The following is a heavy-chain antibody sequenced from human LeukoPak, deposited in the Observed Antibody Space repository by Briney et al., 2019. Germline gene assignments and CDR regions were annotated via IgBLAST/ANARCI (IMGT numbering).Heavy chain of an antibody. Sequence: GGSLRLSCAASGFTFSSYSMNWVRQAPEKGLEWVSYISSSSSTIYYADSVKGRFPISRDNAKNSLYLQMNSLRDEDTAVYYCARDQAQYSSGWYRGGYFDYWGQGTLVTVSS. CDR3: ARDQAQYSSGWYRGGYFDY. D-gene: IGHD6-19*01. V-gene: IGHV3-48*02. CDR2: ISSSSSTI. CDR1: GFTFSSYS. J-gene: IGHJ4*02.